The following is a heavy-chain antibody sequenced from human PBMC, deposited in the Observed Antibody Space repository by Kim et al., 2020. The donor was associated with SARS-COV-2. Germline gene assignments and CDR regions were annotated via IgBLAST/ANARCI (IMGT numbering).Heavy chain of an antibody. CDR1: GYRFTSYW. D-gene: IGHD2-2*01. J-gene: IGHJ6*02. CDR3: ARQSVPALNYYYGMDV. V-gene: IGHV5-10-1*01. Sequence: GASLKISCNGSGYRFTSYWISWVRQMPGKGLELSGRIDPSDYYTNYSPSFQGHVTISADKSISTAYLQWSSLKASDTAMYYCARQSVPALNYYYGMDVWGQGTTVTVSS. CDR2: IDPSDYYT.